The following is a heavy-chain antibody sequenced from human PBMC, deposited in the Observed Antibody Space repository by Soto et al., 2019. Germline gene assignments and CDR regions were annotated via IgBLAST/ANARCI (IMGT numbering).Heavy chain of an antibody. J-gene: IGHJ4*02. CDR3: AREGPEYGSDY. D-gene: IGHD1-26*01. CDR1: CGSIISSSYY. V-gene: IGHV4-39*02. CDR2: IYYSGST. Sequence: SETLSLTCTFSCGSIISSSYYWGWIRQPPGKGLEWIGSIYYSGSTYYNPSLKSRVTISVDTSKNQFSLKLSSVTAADTAVYYCAREGPEYGSDYWGQGTLVTVSS.